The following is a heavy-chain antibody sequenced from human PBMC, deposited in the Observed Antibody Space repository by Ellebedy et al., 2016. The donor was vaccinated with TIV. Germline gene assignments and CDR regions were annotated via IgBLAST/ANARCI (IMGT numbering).Heavy chain of an antibody. V-gene: IGHV3-23*01. CDR2: ISGSGGST. Sequence: GESLKISXAASGFTFSSYAMSWVRQAPGKGLEWVSAISGSGGSTNYADSVKGRFTISRDNSKNTLYLQMNSLRAEDTAVYYCAKEEWSGYDQSFFDYWGQGTLVTVSS. D-gene: IGHD5-12*01. CDR1: GFTFSSYA. J-gene: IGHJ4*02. CDR3: AKEEWSGYDQSFFDY.